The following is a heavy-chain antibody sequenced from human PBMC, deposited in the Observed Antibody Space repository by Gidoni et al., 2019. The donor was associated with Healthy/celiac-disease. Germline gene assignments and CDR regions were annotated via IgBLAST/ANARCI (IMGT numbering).Heavy chain of an antibody. D-gene: IGHD3-22*01. J-gene: IGHJ4*02. CDR1: GFTVSSNY. V-gene: IGHV3-66*01. CDR3: ARGVLLLPYYFDY. Sequence: EVQLVESGGGLVQPGGSLRLSCAASGFTVSSNYMSWVRQAPGKGLEWVSVIYSGGSTYYADSVKGRFTISRDNSKNTLYLQMNSLRAEDTAVYYCARGVLLLPYYFDYWGQGTLVTVSS. CDR2: IYSGGST.